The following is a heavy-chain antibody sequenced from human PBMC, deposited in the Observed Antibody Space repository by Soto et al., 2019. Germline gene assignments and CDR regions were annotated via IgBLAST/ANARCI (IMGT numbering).Heavy chain of an antibody. CDR2: ISGSGGST. CDR3: AKFYIYGDSRGRYFQH. V-gene: IGHV3-23*01. J-gene: IGHJ1*01. Sequence: PGGSLRLSCAASGFTFSSYAMSWVLQAPWKGLEWVSAISGSGGSTYYADSVKGRFTISRDNSKNTLYLQMNSLRAEDTAVYYCAKFYIYGDSRGRYFQHWGQGTLVTVSS. D-gene: IGHD4-17*01. CDR1: GFTFSSYA.